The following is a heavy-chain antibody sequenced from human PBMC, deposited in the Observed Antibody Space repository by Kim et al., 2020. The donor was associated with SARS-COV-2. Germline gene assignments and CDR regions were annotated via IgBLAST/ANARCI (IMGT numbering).Heavy chain of an antibody. V-gene: IGHV3-33*01. CDR2: IWYDGSNK. J-gene: IGHJ6*03. Sequence: GKGLEWVAVIWYDGSNKNYADSVKGRFTISRDNSKNTLYLQMNSLRAEDTAVYYCARSCKRLYYMDVWGKGTTVTVSS. D-gene: IGHD2-15*01. CDR3: ARSCKRLYYMDV.